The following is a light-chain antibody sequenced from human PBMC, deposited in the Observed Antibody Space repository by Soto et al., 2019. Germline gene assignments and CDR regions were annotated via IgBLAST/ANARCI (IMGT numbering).Light chain of an antibody. V-gene: IGKV3-15*01. CDR2: SAS. CDR3: QQYNSYS. Sequence: TQSPATLYVSPGERVTLFCRASQSVSRNLAWHQQKPGQAPRLLIYSASTRATGVPARFSGSGSGTEFTLTISSLQPDDFATYYCQQYNSYSFGQGTKVDI. CDR1: QSVSRN. J-gene: IGKJ1*01.